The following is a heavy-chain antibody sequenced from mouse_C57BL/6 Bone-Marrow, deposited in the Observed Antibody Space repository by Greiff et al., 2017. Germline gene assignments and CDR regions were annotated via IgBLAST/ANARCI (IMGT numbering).Heavy chain of an antibody. CDR2: INPNNGGT. CDR1: GYTFTDYN. Sequence: VQLQQSGPELVKPGASVKIPCKASGYTFTDYNMDWVKQSHGKSLEWIGDINPNNGGTIYNQKFKGTATSTVDKSSSTAYMELRSLTSEDTAVYYCARGSFYYDYDGYFDYWGQGTTLTVSS. V-gene: IGHV1-18*01. D-gene: IGHD2-4*01. CDR3: ARGSFYYDYDGYFDY. J-gene: IGHJ2*01.